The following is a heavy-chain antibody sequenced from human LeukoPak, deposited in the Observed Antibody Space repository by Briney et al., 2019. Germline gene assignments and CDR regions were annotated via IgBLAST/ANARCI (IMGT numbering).Heavy chain of an antibody. CDR3: AKRRPGIRQLALYNWFDP. V-gene: IGHV3-23*01. D-gene: IGHD6-6*01. CDR2: ISGSGGST. J-gene: IGHJ5*02. Sequence: PGGSLRLSCAASGFTFSSYAMSWVRQAPGKGLEWVSAISGSGGSTYYADSVKGRFTISRDNSKNTLYLQMNSLRAEDTAVYYCAKRRPGIRQLALYNWFDPWGQGTLVIVSS. CDR1: GFTFSSYA.